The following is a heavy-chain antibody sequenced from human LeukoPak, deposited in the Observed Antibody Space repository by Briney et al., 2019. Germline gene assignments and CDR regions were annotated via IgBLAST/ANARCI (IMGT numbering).Heavy chain of an antibody. CDR2: IYYSGST. CDR1: GASVSNNNYY. Sequence: SETLSLTCTVSGASVSNNNYYWGWIRQSPGNGLEWIASIYYSGSTYYNPSLKSRVTISVDTSKNQLSLKLNSVTAADTAVYYCAPGGYIGYGHAFDIWGQGTMVTVSS. D-gene: IGHD5-12*01. J-gene: IGHJ3*02. V-gene: IGHV4-39*07. CDR3: APGGYIGYGHAFDI.